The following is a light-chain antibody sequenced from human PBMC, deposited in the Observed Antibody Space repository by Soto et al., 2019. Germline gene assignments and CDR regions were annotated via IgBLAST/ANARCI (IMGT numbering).Light chain of an antibody. V-gene: IGLV3-21*04. CDR3: QVWDSSSDHVV. CDR1: NIGSKS. Sequence: YELTQPPSVSVAPGKTARITCGGNNIGSKSVHWYQQKPGQAPVLVIYYDSDRPSGIPERFSGSNSGNTATLTISRVEAEDEADYYCQVWDSSSDHVVFGGGTKLTVL. J-gene: IGLJ2*01. CDR2: YDS.